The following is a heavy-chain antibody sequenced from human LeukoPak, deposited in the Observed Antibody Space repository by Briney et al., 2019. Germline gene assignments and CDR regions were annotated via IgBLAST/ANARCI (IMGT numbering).Heavy chain of an antibody. Sequence: GGSLRLSCVASGFTFSSKYMSWVRQAPGKGLEWVSVIYSGGSTYYGESVKGRFTISRDNSKNTVYLQMNALRAEDSAVYYCARGTVWRLGSYGLDVWGQGTTVTVSS. V-gene: IGHV3-53*01. D-gene: IGHD3-16*01. CDR1: GFTFSSKY. J-gene: IGHJ6*02. CDR3: ARGTVWRLGSYGLDV. CDR2: IYSGGST.